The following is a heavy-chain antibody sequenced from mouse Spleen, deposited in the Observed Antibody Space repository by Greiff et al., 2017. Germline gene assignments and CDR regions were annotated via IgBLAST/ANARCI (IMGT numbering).Heavy chain of an antibody. D-gene: IGHD1-1*01. J-gene: IGHJ4*01. CDR2: IWSDGST. CDR1: GFSLTSYG. CDR3: ARHEGDYGSSYDAMDY. V-gene: IGHV2-6-1*01. Sequence: QVQLQQSGPGLVAPSQSLSITCTVSGFSLTSYGVHWVRQPPGKGLEWLVVIWSDGSTTYNSALKSRLSISKDNSKSQVFLKMNSLQTDDTAMYYCARHEGDYGSSYDAMDYWGQGTSVTVSS.